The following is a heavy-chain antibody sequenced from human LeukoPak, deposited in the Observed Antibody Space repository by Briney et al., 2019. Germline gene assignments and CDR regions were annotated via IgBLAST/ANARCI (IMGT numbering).Heavy chain of an antibody. J-gene: IGHJ3*02. Sequence: GGSLRLSCAASGFSFNNYAMTWVRQAPGRGLEWVSGFSSGGSTYYAASVQGRFTISRDNSKNTLYLRMNTLRVEDTALYYCAKGARAGYSDAFDIWGQGTMVTDSS. D-gene: IGHD5-18*01. V-gene: IGHV3-23*01. CDR3: AKGARAGYSDAFDI. CDR2: FSSGGST. CDR1: GFSFNNYA.